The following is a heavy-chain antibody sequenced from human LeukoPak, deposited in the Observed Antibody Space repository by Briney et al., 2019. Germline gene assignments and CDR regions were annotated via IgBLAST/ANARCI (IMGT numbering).Heavy chain of an antibody. CDR1: GFTFSSYV. Sequence: GGSLRLSCAASGFTFSSYVMHWVRQAPGKGLEWVAIISYDGSNEYYADSVKGRFTISRDNSKNTLYLQMNSLRAEDTATYYCAKVSRGEPNDYWGQGTLVTVSS. V-gene: IGHV3-30*04. J-gene: IGHJ4*02. CDR2: ISYDGSNE. CDR3: AKVSRGEPNDY. D-gene: IGHD4-17*01.